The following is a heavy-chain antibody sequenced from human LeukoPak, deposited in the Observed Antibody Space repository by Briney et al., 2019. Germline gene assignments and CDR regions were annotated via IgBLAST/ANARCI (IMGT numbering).Heavy chain of an antibody. D-gene: IGHD3-22*01. V-gene: IGHV1-2*02. CDR3: ARDRGGRTMITKGRNVGYYYFDY. CDR1: GYTFTSYY. Sequence: ASVKVSCKASGYTFTSYYMHWVRQAPGQGLEWMGWINPNSGGTNYAQKFQGRVTMTRDTSISTAYMELSRLRSDDTAVYYCARDRGGRTMITKGRNVGYYYFDYWGQGTLVTVSS. J-gene: IGHJ4*02. CDR2: INPNSGGT.